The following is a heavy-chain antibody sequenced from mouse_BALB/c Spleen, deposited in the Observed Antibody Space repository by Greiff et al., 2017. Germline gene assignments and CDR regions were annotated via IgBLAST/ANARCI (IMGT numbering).Heavy chain of an antibody. Sequence: VQLKESGTVLARPGASVKMSCKASGYTFTSYWMHWVKQRPGQGLEWIGAIYPGNSDTSYNQKFKGKAKLTAVTSTSTAYMELSSLTNEDSADYYCTRTYYGSSLGYAMDYWGQGTSVTVSS. CDR2: IYPGNSDT. D-gene: IGHD1-1*01. CDR3: TRTYYGSSLGYAMDY. V-gene: IGHV1-5*01. CDR1: GYTFTSYW. J-gene: IGHJ4*01.